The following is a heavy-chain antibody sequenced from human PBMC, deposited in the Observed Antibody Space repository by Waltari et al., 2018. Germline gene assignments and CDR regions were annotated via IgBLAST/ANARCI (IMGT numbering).Heavy chain of an antibody. Sequence: QLQLLESGPGPLTPSQTLSFMLTVSDDSLRSSSPYWSWIRQHRGEGLEWIGYIFYSGTTNIDSSLQSRVTLSIDSSKNEVSLRLTSVTAADTAVYFCARGGYGGHSVAYFDLWGRGTRVAVSS. CDR1: DDSLRSSSPY. D-gene: IGHD2-21*02. V-gene: IGHV4-31*03. CDR3: ARGGYGGHSVAYFDL. CDR2: IFYSGTT. J-gene: IGHJ2*01.